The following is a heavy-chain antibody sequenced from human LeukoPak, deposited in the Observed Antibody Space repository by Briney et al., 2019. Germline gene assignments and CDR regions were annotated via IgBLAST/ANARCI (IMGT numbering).Heavy chain of an antibody. V-gene: IGHV3-30-3*01. CDR2: ISYDGSNK. J-gene: IGHJ4*02. Sequence: GGSLRLSCAASGFTFSSYAMHWVRRAPGKGLEWVAVISYDGSNKYYADSVKGRFTISRDNSKNTLYLQMNSLRAEDTAVYYCASIAARLNWGQGTLVTVSS. D-gene: IGHD6-6*01. CDR3: ASIAARLN. CDR1: GFTFSSYA.